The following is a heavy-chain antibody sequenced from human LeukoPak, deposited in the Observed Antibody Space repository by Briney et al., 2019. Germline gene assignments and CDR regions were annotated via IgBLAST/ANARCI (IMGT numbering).Heavy chain of an antibody. CDR1: GFTFSGHW. Sequence: GGSLRLSCAASGFTFSGHWITWVRQAPGKGLEWVANINQDGSQKYYVDSVKGRFTISRDNAKNSVYLQMNSLRDEDTAVYYCARRVVVVVPAAPFDYWGQGTLVTVSS. V-gene: IGHV3-7*01. J-gene: IGHJ4*02. CDR3: ARRVVVVVPAAPFDY. D-gene: IGHD2-2*01. CDR2: INQDGSQK.